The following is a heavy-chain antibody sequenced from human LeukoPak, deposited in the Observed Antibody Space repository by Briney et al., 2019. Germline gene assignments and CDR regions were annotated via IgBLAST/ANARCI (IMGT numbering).Heavy chain of an antibody. CDR1: GFTLSSYW. CDR3: AKGELHFNTCSFDY. Sequence: GGSLRLSCAASGFTLSSYWMHWVRQAPGKGLEWVVVISYDGNHKYYGDSVKGRFTISRDNSRNTLYLQMDSLKTEDTAVYYCAKGELHFNTCSFDYWGQGTLVTVSS. CDR2: ISYDGNHK. D-gene: IGHD1-26*01. J-gene: IGHJ4*02. V-gene: IGHV3-30*18.